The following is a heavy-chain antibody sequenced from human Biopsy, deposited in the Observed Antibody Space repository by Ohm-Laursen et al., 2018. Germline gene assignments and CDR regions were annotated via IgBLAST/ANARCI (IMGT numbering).Heavy chain of an antibody. CDR1: GFPLRSSGMR. CDR3: ARHRADNFGALEY. D-gene: IGHD1-1*01. V-gene: IGHV2-70*04. J-gene: IGHJ4*02. CDR2: LDWDDDE. Sequence: TQTLTLTFTFSGFPLRSSGMRMRWVRQPPGKALEWLARLDWDDDEFYSPSLRARLTVSNDTFKNQVVLTLTNMGPVDTATYYCARHRADNFGALEYWGQGILVTASS.